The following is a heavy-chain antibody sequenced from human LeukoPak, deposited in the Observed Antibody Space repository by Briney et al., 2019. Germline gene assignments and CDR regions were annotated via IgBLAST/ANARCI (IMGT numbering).Heavy chain of an antibody. CDR3: ARDRARSAMAREFQH. CDR2: ISAYNGHT. V-gene: IGHV1-18*01. D-gene: IGHD2-2*01. J-gene: IGHJ1*01. Sequence: ASVKVSCKASGCSFTSYGFSWVRQAPGQGLEWMGWISAYNGHTEYAQKFQGRVTMTTDTSTSTAYMELRSLRSDDTAVYFCARDRARSAMAREFQHWGQGTQVTVSS. CDR1: GCSFTSYG.